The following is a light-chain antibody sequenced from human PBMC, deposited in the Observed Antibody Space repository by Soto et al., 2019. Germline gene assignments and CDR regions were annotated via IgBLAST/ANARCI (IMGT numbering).Light chain of an antibody. J-gene: IGKJ1*01. CDR3: QQRSNGPPPGT. V-gene: IGKV3-11*01. CDR2: DAS. Sequence: IVLTQSPATLSLYPGETATLSCSASQSGSSYLAWYQQKPAQAPRHLIYDASNRATSIPSRFSGSGSGTDFTLTISRLEPQDIAVYYCQQRSNGPPPGTFGEGTKVDI. CDR1: QSGSSY.